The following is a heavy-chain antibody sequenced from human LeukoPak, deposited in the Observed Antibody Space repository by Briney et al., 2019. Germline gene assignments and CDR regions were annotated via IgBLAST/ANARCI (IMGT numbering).Heavy chain of an antibody. D-gene: IGHD2-21*01. CDR1: GGSISSSNYY. CDR2: IYYSGST. J-gene: IGHJ5*02. CDR3: ARPLSRLSWLDP. V-gene: IGHV4-39*01. Sequence: SQTLSLTCTVSGGSISSSNYYWGWIRQPPGKGLEWIGSIYYSGSTYYNPSLKSRVTISVDTSKNQFSLKLRSVTAADTAVYYCARPLSRLSWLDPWGQGTLVTVSS.